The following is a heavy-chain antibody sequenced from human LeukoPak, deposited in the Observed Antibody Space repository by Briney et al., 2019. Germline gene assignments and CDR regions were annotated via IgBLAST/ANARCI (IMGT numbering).Heavy chain of an antibody. J-gene: IGHJ5*02. V-gene: IGHV4-39*07. D-gene: IGHD6-19*01. CDR1: GASISTIISY. Sequence: SETLSLTCTVSGASISTIISYRGWIRQTPGKGLEWIGSIYYSGTTYYNPSLESRVTISIDTSKNQFSVKLTSVTAADTAVYYCARDQGAVAGIDPWGQGTLVTVSS. CDR2: IYYSGTT. CDR3: ARDQGAVAGIDP.